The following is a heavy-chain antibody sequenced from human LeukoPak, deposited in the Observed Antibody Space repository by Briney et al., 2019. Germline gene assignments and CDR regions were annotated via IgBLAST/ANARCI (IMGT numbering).Heavy chain of an antibody. CDR1: GYTFTSYG. CDR3: ARDKGITGYYYDRSGSRPQYNWFDP. D-gene: IGHD3-22*01. CDR2: ISAYNGNT. J-gene: IGHJ5*02. Sequence: ASVKVSCKASGYTFTSYGISWVRQAPGQGLEWMGWISAYNGNTNYAQKLQGRVTMTTDTSTSTAYMELRSLRSDDTAVYYCARDKGITGYYYDRSGSRPQYNWFDPWGQGTLVTVSS. V-gene: IGHV1-18*01.